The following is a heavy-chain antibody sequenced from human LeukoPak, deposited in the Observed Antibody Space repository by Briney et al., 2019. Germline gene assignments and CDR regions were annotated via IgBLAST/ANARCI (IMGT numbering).Heavy chain of an antibody. CDR1: GYTSTSYY. J-gene: IGHJ4*02. D-gene: IGHD6-6*01. V-gene: IGHV1-46*01. Sequence: GASVKVSCKASGYTSTSYYMHWVRQAPGQGLEWMGIINPSGGSTSYAQKFQGRVTMTRDTSTSTVYMELSSLRSEDTAVYYCARDPVDQTEYSSSGDLDYWGQGTLVTVSS. CDR3: ARDPVDQTEYSSSGDLDY. CDR2: INPSGGST.